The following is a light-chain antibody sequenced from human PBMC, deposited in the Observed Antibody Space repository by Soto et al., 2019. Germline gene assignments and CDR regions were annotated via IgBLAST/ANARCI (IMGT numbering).Light chain of an antibody. CDR3: QQRSNWPIT. CDR2: DAS. CDR1: QSVSSY. Sequence: EIVLTQSPATLSLSPGERATLSCRASQSVSSYLAWYQQKPGQAPRLLIYDASNRATGIPARFSGSGSGTDSTVPISSLEPEDFAVYYCQQRSNWPITVGQGTRLEIK. V-gene: IGKV3-11*01. J-gene: IGKJ5*01.